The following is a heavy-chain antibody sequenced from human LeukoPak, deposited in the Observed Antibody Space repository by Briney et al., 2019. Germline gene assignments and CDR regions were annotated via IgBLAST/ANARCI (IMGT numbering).Heavy chain of an antibody. D-gene: IGHD3-10*01. J-gene: IGHJ6*04. CDR1: GFIFSSYS. V-gene: IGHV3-21*01. CDR2: ISSSSTNI. Sequence: GGSLRLSCAASGFIFSSYSINWVRQAPGKGLEWVSFISSSSTNIYYADSVKGRFTISRDNAKNSLYLQMNRLRAEDTAVYYCARDRDMVLPPAGLDVWGRGATVTVSS. CDR3: ARDRDMVLPPAGLDV.